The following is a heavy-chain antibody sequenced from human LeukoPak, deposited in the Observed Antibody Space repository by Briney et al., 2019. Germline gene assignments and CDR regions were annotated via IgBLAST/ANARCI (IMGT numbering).Heavy chain of an antibody. D-gene: IGHD6-19*01. Sequence: ASVKVSCKASGYTFISYGISWVRQAPGQGLEWMGRISAYNGNTNYAQKLQGRVTLTTDTSTSTAYMELRSLRSDDTAVYYCARVESGWYYYYYMDVWGKGTTVTISS. J-gene: IGHJ6*03. CDR1: GYTFISYG. CDR3: ARVESGWYYYYYMDV. CDR2: ISAYNGNT. V-gene: IGHV1-18*01.